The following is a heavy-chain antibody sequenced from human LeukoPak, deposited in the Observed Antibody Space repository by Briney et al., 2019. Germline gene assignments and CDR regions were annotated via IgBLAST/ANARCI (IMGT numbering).Heavy chain of an antibody. CDR3: ARGQKQDYVWGSYRSEPFDY. V-gene: IGHV4-39*07. Sequence: PSETLSLTCTVSGGSISSSSYYWGWIRQPPGKGLEWIGSIYYSGSTNYNPSLQSRVTISVDTSKNQFSLKLSSVTAADTAVYYCARGQKQDYVWGSYRSEPFDYWGQGTLVTVSS. D-gene: IGHD3-16*02. J-gene: IGHJ4*02. CDR2: IYYSGST. CDR1: GGSISSSSYY.